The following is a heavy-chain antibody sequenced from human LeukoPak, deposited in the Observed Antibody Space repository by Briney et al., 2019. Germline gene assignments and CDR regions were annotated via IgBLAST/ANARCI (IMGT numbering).Heavy chain of an antibody. Sequence: ASVKVSCKVSGYTLTELSKHWVRQAPGKGLEWMGGFDPEDGETIYAQKFQGKVTMTEDTSTDTAYMELSSLRSEDTAVYYCATAQERGFGELFPNWGQGTLVTVSS. CDR3: ATAQERGFGELFPN. V-gene: IGHV1-24*01. J-gene: IGHJ4*02. CDR2: FDPEDGET. D-gene: IGHD3-10*01. CDR1: GYTLTELS.